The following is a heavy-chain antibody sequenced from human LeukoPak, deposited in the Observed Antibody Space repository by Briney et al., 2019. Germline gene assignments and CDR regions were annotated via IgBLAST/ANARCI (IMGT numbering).Heavy chain of an antibody. CDR1: GFTFSTYG. CDR2: IWYDGSNK. CDR3: ARGGRTTWHGMDV. V-gene: IGHV3-33*01. J-gene: IGHJ6*02. Sequence: SGGSLRLSCEASGFTFSTYGMHWVRQAPGKGLEWEAVIWYDGSNKNYADSVKGRFTISRDNSKNTLYLQMNSLRAEDTAVYYCARGGRTTWHGMDVWGQGTTVTVSS. D-gene: IGHD4-17*01.